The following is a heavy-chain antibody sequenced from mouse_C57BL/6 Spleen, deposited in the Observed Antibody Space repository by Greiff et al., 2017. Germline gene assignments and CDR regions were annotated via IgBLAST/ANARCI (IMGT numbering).Heavy chain of an antibody. V-gene: IGHV1-78*01. J-gene: IGHJ4*01. D-gene: IGHD2-12*01. CDR1: GYTFTDHT. CDR3: ARAAYYSPKMAMDY. CDR2: IYPRDGST. Sequence: LEESDAELVKPGASVKISCKVSGYTFTDHTIHWMKQRPEQGLDWIGYIYPRDGSTKYNEKFKGKATLTADKSSSTAYMQLNSLTSEDSAVYFCARAAYYSPKMAMDYWGQGTSVTVSS.